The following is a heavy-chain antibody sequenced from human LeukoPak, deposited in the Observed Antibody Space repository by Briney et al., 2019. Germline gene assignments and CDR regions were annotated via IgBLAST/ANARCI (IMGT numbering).Heavy chain of an antibody. CDR1: RFTFDDYG. Sequence: PGGSLRLSCAASRFTFDDYGMSWVRQAPGKGLEWVSGINWNGGSTGYADSVKGRFTISRDNAKNSLYLQMNSLRAEDTALYHCARDPYSIITGTTHYYYGMDVWGQGTTVTVSS. CDR3: ARDPYSIITGTTHYYYGMDV. CDR2: INWNGGST. V-gene: IGHV3-20*01. J-gene: IGHJ6*02. D-gene: IGHD1-7*01.